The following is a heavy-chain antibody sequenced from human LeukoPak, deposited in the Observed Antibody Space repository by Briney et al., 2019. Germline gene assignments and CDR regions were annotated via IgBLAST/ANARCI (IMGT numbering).Heavy chain of an antibody. V-gene: IGHV1-69*01. J-gene: IGHJ5*02. Sequence: SVKVSCKASGRTFSSHAISWVRQAPGQGLEWMGGIIPIFGTANNAQKFQGRVTITADESTSTAYMELSSLRSEDTAVYYCARAVDATGVSWFDPWGQGTLVTVSS. CDR1: GRTFSSHA. D-gene: IGHD2-15*01. CDR3: ARAVDATGVSWFDP. CDR2: IIPIFGTA.